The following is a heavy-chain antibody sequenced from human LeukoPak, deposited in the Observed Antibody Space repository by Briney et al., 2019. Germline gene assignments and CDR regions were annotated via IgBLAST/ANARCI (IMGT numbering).Heavy chain of an antibody. V-gene: IGHV3-15*01. Sequence: PGGSLRLSCAASGFTFSNAWMSWVRQAPGKGLEWVGRIKSKTDGGTTDYAAPVKGRFTISRDDSKNTLYLQMNSLKTEDTAVYYCTTALAFYSSSSDDYWGQGTLVTVSS. CDR1: GFTFSNAW. CDR2: IKSKTDGGTT. J-gene: IGHJ4*02. D-gene: IGHD6-6*01. CDR3: TTALAFYSSSSDDY.